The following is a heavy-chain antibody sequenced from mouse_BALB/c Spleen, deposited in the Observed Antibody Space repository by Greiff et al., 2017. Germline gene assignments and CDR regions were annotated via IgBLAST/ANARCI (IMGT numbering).Heavy chain of an antibody. CDR2: IDPANGNT. CDR3: ARGIYYGYGYAMDY. Sequence: VQLQQSGAELVKPGASVKLSCTASGFNIKDTYMHWVKQRPEQGLEWIGRIDPANGNTKYDPKFQGKATITADTSSNTAYLQLSSLTSEDTAVYYCARGIYYGYGYAMDYWGQGTSVTVSS. D-gene: IGHD2-2*01. V-gene: IGHV14-3*02. J-gene: IGHJ4*01. CDR1: GFNIKDTY.